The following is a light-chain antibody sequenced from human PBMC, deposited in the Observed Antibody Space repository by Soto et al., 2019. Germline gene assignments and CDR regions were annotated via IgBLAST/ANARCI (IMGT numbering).Light chain of an antibody. V-gene: IGKV1-5*01. CDR1: QSISSW. CDR3: QQYKSYSRT. Sequence: DIQMTQSPSTLSASVGDRVTITCRASQSISSWLAWYQQKPGKAPKLLIYDASSLESGVPSRFSGSGSGTEFTLTISSLQPDDCATYYCQQYKSYSRTFGQGTKVEIK. J-gene: IGKJ1*01. CDR2: DAS.